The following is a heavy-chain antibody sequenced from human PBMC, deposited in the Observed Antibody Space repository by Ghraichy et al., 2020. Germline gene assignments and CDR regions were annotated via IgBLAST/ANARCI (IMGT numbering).Heavy chain of an antibody. CDR3: AVDYYDSSGYYYVSEL. V-gene: IGHV4-39*01. J-gene: IGHJ4*02. Sequence: SETLSLTCTVSGGSISSSSYYWGWIRQPPGKGLEWIGSIYYSGSTYYNPSLKSRVTISVDTSKNQFSLKLSSVTAADTAVYYCAVDYYDSSGYYYVSELWGQGTLVTVSS. CDR2: IYYSGST. CDR1: GGSISSSSYY. D-gene: IGHD3-22*01.